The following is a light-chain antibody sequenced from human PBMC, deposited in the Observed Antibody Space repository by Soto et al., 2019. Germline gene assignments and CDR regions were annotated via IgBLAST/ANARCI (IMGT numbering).Light chain of an antibody. J-gene: IGKJ4*01. V-gene: IGKV3-15*01. CDR2: GAS. CDR1: QNVGTY. CDR3: QQHNAWPLT. Sequence: IVMTQSPATLSVSPGERATLSCRASQNVGTYLAWYQQKPGQAPRLVIYGASTRAAGIPARFSGSGSETEFTLAISSLQSEDFAVYYCQQHNAWPLTFGGGTKVEIK.